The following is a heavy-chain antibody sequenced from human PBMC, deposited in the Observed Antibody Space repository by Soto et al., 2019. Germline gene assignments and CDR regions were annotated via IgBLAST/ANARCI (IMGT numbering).Heavy chain of an antibody. CDR3: ARDKGYCSGGSCYPALDY. V-gene: IGHV4-4*07. CDR2: IYTSGST. J-gene: IGHJ4*02. CDR1: GGSISSYY. D-gene: IGHD2-15*01. Sequence: SETLSLTCTVSGGSISSYYWSWIRQPAGKGLEWIGRIYTSGSTNYKPSLKSRVTMSVDTSKNQFSLKLSSVTAADTAVYYCARDKGYCSGGSCYPALDYWGQGTLVTVSS.